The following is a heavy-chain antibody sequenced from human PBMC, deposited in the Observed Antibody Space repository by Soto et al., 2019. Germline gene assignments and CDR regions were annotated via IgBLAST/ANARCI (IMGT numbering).Heavy chain of an antibody. CDR2: IIPIFGTA. D-gene: IGHD6-13*01. Sequence: SVKVSCKASGGTFSSYAISWVRQAPGQGLEWMGGIIPIFGTANYAQKFQGRVTITADESTSTAYMELSSLRSEDTAVYYCARDSNQQLVWYYYGMDVWGQGTTVTVSS. J-gene: IGHJ6*02. V-gene: IGHV1-69*13. CDR1: GGTFSSYA. CDR3: ARDSNQQLVWYYYGMDV.